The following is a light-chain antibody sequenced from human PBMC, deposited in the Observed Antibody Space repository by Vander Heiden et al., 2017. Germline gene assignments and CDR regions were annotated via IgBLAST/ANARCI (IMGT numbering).Light chain of an antibody. CDR3: QQTCATPLT. CDR2: ASL. Sequence: DIQMTQSPSTLLASVGDRVTISCRASQSISTYLNWYQQKPGNAPKLLVYASLNLQSGVPSRFSGSRSGTQSSLTISRLQPDDFATYYCQQTCATPLTFGQGTKVGIK. J-gene: IGKJ1*01. V-gene: IGKV1-39*01. CDR1: QSISTY.